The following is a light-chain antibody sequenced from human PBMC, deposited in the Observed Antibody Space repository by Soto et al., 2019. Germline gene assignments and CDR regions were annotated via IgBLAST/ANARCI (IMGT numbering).Light chain of an antibody. V-gene: IGKV1-33*01. J-gene: IGKJ4*01. CDR2: DAF. Sequence: DIQMTHSPSSLSAFQGHSITITCQASQDINNYLNWYQHKPGKGPKLLIYDAFKSDTGVPSRFSGSGSGTDFTFTITNLQPEDIATYFCQQFDSLPPTFGRGTRV. CDR1: QDINNY. CDR3: QQFDSLPPT.